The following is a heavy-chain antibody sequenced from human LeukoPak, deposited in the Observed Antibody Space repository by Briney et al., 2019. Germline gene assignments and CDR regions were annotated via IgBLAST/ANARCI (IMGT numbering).Heavy chain of an antibody. J-gene: IGHJ4*02. CDR2: VDPEDGET. V-gene: IGHV1-69-2*01. CDR1: GYTFTDYY. CDR3: ATGIAVAGIPYYFDY. D-gene: IGHD6-19*01. Sequence: GASVKVSCKVSGYTFTDYYMHWVQQAPGKGLEWIGLVDPEDGETIYAEKFQGRVTITADTSTDTAYMELSSLRSGDTAVYYCATGIAVAGIPYYFDYWGQGTLVTVSS.